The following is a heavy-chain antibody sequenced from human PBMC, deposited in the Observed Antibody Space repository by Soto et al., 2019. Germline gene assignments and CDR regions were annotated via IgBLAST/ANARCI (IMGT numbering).Heavy chain of an antibody. CDR1: CGSVSSGHYY. CDR3: ARGRTHWYFDL. CDR2: IYYGGSP. V-gene: IGHV4-31*03. J-gene: IGHJ2*01. Sequence: QVQLQESGPGLVKPSQTLSLTCTVSCGSVSSGHYYWSWIRQHPGKGLEWIGYIYYGGSPYYNPSLKSRVTISADTSKNQFSLRLSSATAADTAVYYCARGRTHWYFDLWGRGTLVTVSS.